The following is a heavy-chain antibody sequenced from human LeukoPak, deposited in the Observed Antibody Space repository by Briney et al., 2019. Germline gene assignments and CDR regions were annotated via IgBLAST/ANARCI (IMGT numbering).Heavy chain of an antibody. J-gene: IGHJ6*02. CDR2: ISGSGGNT. D-gene: IGHD6-19*01. CDR1: GFSFSSNA. V-gene: IGHV3-23*01. Sequence: GGSLRLSCAASGFSFSSNAMSWVRQAPGKGLEWVSAISGSGGNTYYAASVKGRFTISRDNSKNTVYLQMDSLRAEDTAVFYCARTPVAGSYYYYGMDVWGQGTTVTVSS. CDR3: ARTPVAGSYYYYGMDV.